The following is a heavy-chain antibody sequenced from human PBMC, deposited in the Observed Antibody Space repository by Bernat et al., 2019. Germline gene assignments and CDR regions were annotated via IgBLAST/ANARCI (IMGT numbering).Heavy chain of an antibody. D-gene: IGHD3-22*01. V-gene: IGHV3-30-3*01. CDR2: ISYDGSNK. CDR1: GFTFSSYA. CDR3: ARGVSGCYYVAF. Sequence: QVQLVESGGGVVQPGRSLRLSCAASGFTFSSYAMHWVRQAPGKGLEWVAVISYDGSNKYYADSVKGRFTISRDNSKNTLYLQMNSLRAEDTAVYYCARGVSGCYYVAFWGQGTLVTVSS. J-gene: IGHJ4*02.